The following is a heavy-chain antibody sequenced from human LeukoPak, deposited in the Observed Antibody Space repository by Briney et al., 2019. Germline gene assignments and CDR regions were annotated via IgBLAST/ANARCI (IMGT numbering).Heavy chain of an antibody. CDR2: IYWNDDK. J-gene: IGHJ4*02. CDR1: GFSLSTSGVG. V-gene: IGHV2-5*01. Sequence: SGPTLVKPTQTLTLTCTFSGFSLSTSGVGVGWIRQPPGKALEWLALIYWNDDKRYSPSLKSRLTITKDTSKNQVVLTMTSMGPVDTATYYCAHSRPYYDSSGYYQHVYYFDYWGQGTLVTVSS. CDR3: AHSRPYYDSSGYYQHVYYFDY. D-gene: IGHD3-22*01.